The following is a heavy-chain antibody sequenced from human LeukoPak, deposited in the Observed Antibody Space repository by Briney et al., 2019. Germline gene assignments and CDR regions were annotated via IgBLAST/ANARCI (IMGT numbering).Heavy chain of an antibody. CDR3: ARAPSGCGGTCPSDH. Sequence: SQTLSLTCTVSGGSISSGGYFWSWVRQHPGKGLEWIGYISNSGSTSYNPSLKSRVTLALDTSKNQVSLRLASVTAADTAVYFCARAPSGCGGTCPSDHWGPGTLDTVSS. J-gene: IGHJ4*02. D-gene: IGHD2-15*01. V-gene: IGHV4-31*03. CDR2: ISNSGST. CDR1: GGSISSGGYF.